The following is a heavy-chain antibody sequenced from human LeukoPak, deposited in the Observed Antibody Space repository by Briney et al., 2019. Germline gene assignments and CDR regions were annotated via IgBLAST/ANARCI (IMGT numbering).Heavy chain of an antibody. Sequence: SETLSLTCTVSGGSISSYYWSWIRQPPGKGLEWIGYIYYSGSTNYNPSLKSRVTISVDTSKNQFSLKLSSVTAADTAVYYCAGARYYDILTGYYPFFDYWGQGTLVTVSS. CDR1: GGSISSYY. J-gene: IGHJ4*02. D-gene: IGHD3-9*01. V-gene: IGHV4-59*01. CDR3: AGARYYDILTGYYPFFDY. CDR2: IYYSGST.